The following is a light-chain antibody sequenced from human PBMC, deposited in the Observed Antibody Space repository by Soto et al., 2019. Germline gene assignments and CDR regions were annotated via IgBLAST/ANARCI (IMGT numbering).Light chain of an antibody. CDR2: DII. V-gene: IGLV2-14*03. CDR1: SSDIGAFTS. Sequence: QSALTQPASVSGSPGQSITISCTGTSSDIGAFTSVSWYQQHPGKAPKLIIYDIIHRPSGVSDRFSGSKSVNTASLTVSGLQPEDEDNYYCSSYSRTTNLVVFGGGTKLTVL. J-gene: IGLJ2*01. CDR3: SSYSRTTNLVV.